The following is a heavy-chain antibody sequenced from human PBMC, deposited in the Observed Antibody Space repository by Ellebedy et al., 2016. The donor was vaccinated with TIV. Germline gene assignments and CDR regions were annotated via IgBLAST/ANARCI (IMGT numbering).Heavy chain of an antibody. CDR1: ESTFSSFW. Sequence: PGGSLRPSCASSESTFSSFWMNWVRQAPGRGLEWVANISPDGSVKNYVESVRGRLTISRDNARNSLYLQINSLRAEDTAVYYWATDRVCFTFDIWGQGTTVTVS. J-gene: IGHJ3*02. CDR2: ISPDGSVK. D-gene: IGHD3-16*01. V-gene: IGHV3-7*01. CDR3: ATDRVCFTFDI.